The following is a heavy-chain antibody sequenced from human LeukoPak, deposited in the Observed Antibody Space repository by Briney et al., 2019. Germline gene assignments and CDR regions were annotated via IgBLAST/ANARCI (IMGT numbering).Heavy chain of an antibody. V-gene: IGHV3-23*01. J-gene: IGHJ6*02. CDR3: ARLRERGDILTYYYYYYGMDV. CDR2: ISGSGGST. Sequence: GGSLRLSCAASGFTFSSYAMSWVRQAPGKGLEWVSAISGSGGSTYYADSVKGRFTISRDNSKNTLYLQMNSQRAEDTAVYYCARLRERGDILTYYYYYYGMDVWGQGTTVTVSS. D-gene: IGHD3-9*01. CDR1: GFTFSSYA.